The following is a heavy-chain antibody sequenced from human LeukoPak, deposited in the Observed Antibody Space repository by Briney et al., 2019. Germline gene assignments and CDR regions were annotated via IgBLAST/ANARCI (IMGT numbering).Heavy chain of an antibody. J-gene: IGHJ4*02. CDR3: AKVRSGSYFYYFDY. CDR1: GFIFSHYD. Sequence: PGGSLRLSCAASGFIFSHYDMHWVRQAPGKGLEWVAVISFDGHHASYADSVKGRFNISRDNSHNTLSLQLNSLRPEDTAVYYCAKVRSGSYFYYFDYWGQGALVTVSS. D-gene: IGHD3-10*01. CDR2: ISFDGHHA. V-gene: IGHV3-30*18.